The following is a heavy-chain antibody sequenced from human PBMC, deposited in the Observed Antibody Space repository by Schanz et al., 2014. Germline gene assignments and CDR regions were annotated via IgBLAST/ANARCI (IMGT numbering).Heavy chain of an antibody. CDR3: ARGHYGRDV. CDR2: MYINSGST. D-gene: IGHD3-10*01. Sequence: EVQLVESGGGLIQPGGSLRLSCAVSGFTVNTNYMSWVRQAPGKGLEWISSMYINSGSTQYADSVKGRFIISRDSSKNTLFLQMXXXXAEDTAVYYCARGHYGRDVWGPGTSVTVSS. V-gene: IGHV3-53*01. J-gene: IGHJ6*02. CDR1: GFTVNTNY.